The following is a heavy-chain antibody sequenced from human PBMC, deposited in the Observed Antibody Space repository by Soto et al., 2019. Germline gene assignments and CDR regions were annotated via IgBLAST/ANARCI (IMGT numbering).Heavy chain of an antibody. V-gene: IGHV2-5*02. CDR2: IFWDDDK. D-gene: IGHD1-1*01. Sequence: ESGPTLVNPTQTLTLTCTFSGFPLSTSGVGVGWIRQPPGKALEWLGIIFWDDDKRYRPSLKSRLTITKDTSKNQLVLTMTNMDPVDTATYYCAQXPWKQLRPRAPVVNWGQGTPVTVSS. CDR3: AQXPWKQLRPRAPVVN. CDR1: GFPLSTSGVG. J-gene: IGHJ4*02.